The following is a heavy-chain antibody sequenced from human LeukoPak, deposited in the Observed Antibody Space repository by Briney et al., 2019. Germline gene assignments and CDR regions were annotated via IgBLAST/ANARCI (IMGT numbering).Heavy chain of an antibody. V-gene: IGHV3-21*01. CDR1: GFTFSSYS. D-gene: IGHD3-10*01. J-gene: IGHJ4*02. Sequence: GGSLRLSCAASGFTFSSYSMTWVRQAPGKGLEWVSSISSSSSYIYYADSVKGRFTISRDNAKNSLYLQMNSLRAEDTAVYYCARVAGSVTPTDFDYWGQGTLVTVSS. CDR3: ARVAGSVTPTDFDY. CDR2: ISSSSSYI.